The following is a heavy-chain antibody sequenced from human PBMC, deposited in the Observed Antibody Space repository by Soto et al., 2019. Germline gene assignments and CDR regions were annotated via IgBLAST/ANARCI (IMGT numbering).Heavy chain of an antibody. CDR1: GYTFTSYA. D-gene: IGHD4-17*01. CDR3: ASGRDYGGNSAFDY. CDR2: INAGNGNT. Sequence: ASVKVSCKASGYTFTSYAMHWVRQAPGQSLEWMGWINAGNGNTKYSQKFQGRVTITGDTSASTAYMELSSLRSEDTAVYYCASGRDYGGNSAFDYWGQGTLVIVS. J-gene: IGHJ4*02. V-gene: IGHV1-3*01.